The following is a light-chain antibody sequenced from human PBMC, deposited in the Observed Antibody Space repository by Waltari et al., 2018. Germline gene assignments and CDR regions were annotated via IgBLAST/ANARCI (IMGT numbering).Light chain of an antibody. J-gene: IGLJ3*02. CDR3: LLYYSGVRV. V-gene: IGLV7-46*01. CDR2: DTS. CDR1: TGPVISGHY. Sequence: QAVVAQEPSLTVSPVGTVTLTCCSSTGPVISGHYPDWFHQKPGQAPRTLIYDTSNKNTWTPARFSGSLLGGKAALTLSGSQPEDEAEYYCLLYYSGVRVFGGGTKLTVL.